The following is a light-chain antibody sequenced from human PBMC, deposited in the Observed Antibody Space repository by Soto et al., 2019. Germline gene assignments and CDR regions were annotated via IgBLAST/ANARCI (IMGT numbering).Light chain of an antibody. J-gene: IGLJ3*02. Sequence: QSALTQPPSASGSPGQSVTIPRTGTSSDVGAYNYVSWYQQYPGKAPKLMIYEVSKRPSGVPDRFSGSKAGKTASLTVSGLQPEDEADYYCTSYAGSNIWVFGGGTKLTVL. CDR2: EVS. CDR1: SSDVGAYNY. V-gene: IGLV2-8*01. CDR3: TSYAGSNIWV.